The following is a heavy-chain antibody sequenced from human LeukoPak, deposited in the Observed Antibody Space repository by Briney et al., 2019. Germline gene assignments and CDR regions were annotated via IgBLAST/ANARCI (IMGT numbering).Heavy chain of an antibody. Sequence: GGSLRLSCAASGFTFSSYNMNWVRQAPGKGLDWVSYISSGGSTIYYADSVKGRFTISRDNAKNSLYLQMNSLRAEDTAVYYCARYKSKSSFRPMYYFDYWGQGTLVTVSS. D-gene: IGHD1-14*01. CDR3: ARYKSKSSFRPMYYFDY. V-gene: IGHV3-48*01. CDR1: GFTFSSYN. CDR2: ISSGGSTI. J-gene: IGHJ4*02.